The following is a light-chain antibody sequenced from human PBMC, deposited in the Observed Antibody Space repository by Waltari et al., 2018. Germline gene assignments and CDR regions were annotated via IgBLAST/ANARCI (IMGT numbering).Light chain of an antibody. Sequence: SSELTQDPLVSVVLGQTVRLTCNGDTPRTYSAGWYHQKPGQAPLLVNYGNNNRPSGIPDRFSRPMSGNTAYLVIPEAQAEDEAADCCNSRDRRHTSLVFGGGTKLTVL. CDR1: TPRTYS. V-gene: IGLV3-19*01. J-gene: IGLJ2*01. CDR2: GNN. CDR3: NSRDRRHTSLV.